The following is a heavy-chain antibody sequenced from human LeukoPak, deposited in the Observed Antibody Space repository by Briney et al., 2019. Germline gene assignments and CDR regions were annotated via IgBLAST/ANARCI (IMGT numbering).Heavy chain of an antibody. CDR3: ARGQYSSSWYGDAFDI. CDR1: GGSISSYY. J-gene: IGHJ3*02. D-gene: IGHD6-13*01. Sequence: SETLSLTCTVSGGSISSYYWSWIRQLAGKGLEWIGRIYTSGSTNYNPSLKSRVTMSVDTSKNQFSLKLSSVTAADTAVYYCARGQYSSSWYGDAFDIWGQGTMVTVSS. CDR2: IYTSGST. V-gene: IGHV4-4*07.